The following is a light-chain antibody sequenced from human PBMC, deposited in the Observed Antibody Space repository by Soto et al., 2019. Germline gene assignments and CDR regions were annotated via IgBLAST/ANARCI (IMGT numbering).Light chain of an antibody. CDR2: EVT. J-gene: IGLJ1*01. Sequence: QSVLTQPASVSGSPGQSITISCTGTSSDIGSYDYVSWYQQHPGKAPHLIIYEVTDRPSGVSNRFSGSKSGNTASLTISGLQAEDEADYYCSSFTSRFTFVFGTGTKVTVL. CDR1: SSDIGSYDY. V-gene: IGLV2-14*01. CDR3: SSFTSRFTFV.